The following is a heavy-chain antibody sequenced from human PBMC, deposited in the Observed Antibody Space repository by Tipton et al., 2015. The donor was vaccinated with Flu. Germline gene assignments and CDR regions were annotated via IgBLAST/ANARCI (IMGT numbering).Heavy chain of an antibody. Sequence: SLRLSCAASGFTFSSYNMNWVRQAPGKGLEWVSSISSSSSTIYYADSVKGRFTISRGNAKNSLYLQMNSLRDEDTAVYYCAPRGAAAGGTSWFDPWGQGTLVTVSS. CDR3: APRGAAAGGTSWFDP. CDR2: ISSSSSTI. V-gene: IGHV3-48*02. CDR1: GFTFSSYN. D-gene: IGHD6-13*01. J-gene: IGHJ5*02.